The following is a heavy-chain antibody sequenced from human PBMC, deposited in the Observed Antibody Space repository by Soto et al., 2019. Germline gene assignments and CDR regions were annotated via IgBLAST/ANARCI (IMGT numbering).Heavy chain of an antibody. CDR1: GFTFSSYA. J-gene: IGHJ6*03. CDR2: IVGGDVST. Sequence: PGGSLRLSCVASGFTFSSYAMSWVRQAPGEGLEWVSTIVGGDVSTYYADSVKGRFTISRDNSKNTLHLQMSGLRAEDTAVYYCATSFPYYYYYDMDVWGNGTTVTVSS. V-gene: IGHV3-23*01. CDR3: ATSFPYYYYYDMDV. D-gene: IGHD2-21*01.